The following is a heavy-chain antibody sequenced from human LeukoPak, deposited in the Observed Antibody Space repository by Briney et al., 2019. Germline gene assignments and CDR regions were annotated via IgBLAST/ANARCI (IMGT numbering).Heavy chain of an antibody. CDR3: ARTARAFAY. Sequence: PGGSLRLCCAASGFTFSDYYMNWIRQAPGKGLGWISYISGRGTTISDAHSVKGRFTNSRDNANHSLYLQMNSLRVEHTAVYYCARTARAFAYWGQGTLVTVSS. J-gene: IGHJ4*02. CDR2: ISGRGTTI. V-gene: IGHV3-11*01. D-gene: IGHD6-6*01. CDR1: GFTFSDYY.